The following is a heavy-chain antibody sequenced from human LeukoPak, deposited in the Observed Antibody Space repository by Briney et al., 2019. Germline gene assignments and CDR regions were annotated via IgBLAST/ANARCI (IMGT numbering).Heavy chain of an antibody. CDR3: ARVSSGWYGDYYGMDV. CDR1: GFTFSSYA. CDR2: ISSSGSTI. J-gene: IGHJ6*02. V-gene: IGHV3-11*01. D-gene: IGHD6-19*01. Sequence: GGSLRLSCAASGFTFSSYAMSWIRQAPGKGLEWVSYISSSGSTIYYADSVKGRFTISRDNAKNSLYLQMNSLRAEDTAVYYCARVSSGWYGDYYGMDVWGQGTTVTVSS.